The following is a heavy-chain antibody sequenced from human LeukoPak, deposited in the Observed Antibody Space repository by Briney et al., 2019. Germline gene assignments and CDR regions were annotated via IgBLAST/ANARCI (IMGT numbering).Heavy chain of an antibody. CDR3: ARDGYSSGWYLSGWFDP. J-gene: IGHJ5*02. Sequence: PSETLSLTCTVSGGSISSYYWSWIRQPPGKGLEWIGYIYYSGSTNYNPSLKSRVTISVDTSKNQFSLKLSSVTAADTAVYYCARDGYSSGWYLSGWFDPWGQGTLVTVSS. CDR2: IYYSGST. CDR1: GGSISSYY. V-gene: IGHV4-59*01. D-gene: IGHD6-19*01.